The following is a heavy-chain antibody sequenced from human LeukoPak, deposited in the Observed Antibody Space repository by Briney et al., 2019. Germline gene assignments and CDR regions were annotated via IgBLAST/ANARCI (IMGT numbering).Heavy chain of an antibody. CDR3: AGLPIPGWFDP. CDR2: IYYDGST. CDR1: GGSISSSAYY. J-gene: IGHJ5*02. V-gene: IGHV4-39*01. Sequence: SETLSLTCIVSGGSISSSAYYWSWIRQPPGKALEWVANIYYDGSTYYNPSLRSRVSISIDTSKNQFSLGVTSVTAADTAVFYCAGLPIPGWFDPWGQGTLVTVSP.